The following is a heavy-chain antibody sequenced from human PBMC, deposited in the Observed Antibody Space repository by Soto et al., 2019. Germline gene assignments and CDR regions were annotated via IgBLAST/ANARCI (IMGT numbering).Heavy chain of an antibody. V-gene: IGHV3-48*01. CDR1: GFTFSSYS. D-gene: IGHD4-17*01. CDR2: ISSSSSTI. J-gene: IGHJ3*02. Sequence: EAQLVESGGGLVQPGGSLRLSCAASGFTFSSYSMNWVRQAPGKGLEWVSYISSSSSTIYYADSVKGRFTISRDNAKNSLYLQMNSLRAEDTAVYYCARDNGDYERAFDIWGQGTMVTVSS. CDR3: ARDNGDYERAFDI.